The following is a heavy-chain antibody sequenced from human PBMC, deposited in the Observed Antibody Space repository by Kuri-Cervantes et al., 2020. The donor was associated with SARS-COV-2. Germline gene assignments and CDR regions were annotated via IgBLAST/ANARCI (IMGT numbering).Heavy chain of an antibody. CDR3: ARVGAVVPAATYYFDY. CDR2: VYYSGTT. D-gene: IGHD2-2*01. J-gene: IGHJ4*02. V-gene: IGHV4-39*01. Sequence: GSLRLSCTVSGGSTSSQSYYWGWIRQPPGKGLEWIGSVYYSGTTYYNPSLRSRVTISLDTSKNQLSLNLNSVTAADTAVYYCARVGAVVPAATYYFDYWGQGTLVTVSS. CDR1: GGSTSSQSYY.